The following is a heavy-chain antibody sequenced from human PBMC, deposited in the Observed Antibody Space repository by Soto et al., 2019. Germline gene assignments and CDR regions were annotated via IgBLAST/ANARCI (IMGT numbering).Heavy chain of an antibody. J-gene: IGHJ6*02. CDR2: IYYSGST. CDR3: ARDQGGFGDYAV. D-gene: IGHD4-17*01. V-gene: IGHV4-31*03. Sequence: QVQLQESGPGLVKPSQTLSLTCTVSGDSISSGYYWSWIRQHPGKGLEWIGYIYYSGSTYYNPSLNSRVTMSVDTSKNQFSLSLTSVTAADTAVYYCARDQGGFGDYAVWGHGTTVIVSS. CDR1: GDSISSGYY.